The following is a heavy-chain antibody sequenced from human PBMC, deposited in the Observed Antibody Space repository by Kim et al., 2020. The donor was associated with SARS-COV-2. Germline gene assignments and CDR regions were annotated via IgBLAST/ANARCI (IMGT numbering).Heavy chain of an antibody. CDR2: INPSGGST. CDR1: GYTFTSYY. Sequence: ASVKVSCKASGYTFTSYYMHWVRQAPGQGLEWMGIINPSGGSTSYAQKFQGRVTMTRDTSTSTVYMELSSLRSEDTAVYYCATTGSRYYFDYWGQGTLVTVSS. V-gene: IGHV1-46*01. D-gene: IGHD1-1*01. CDR3: ATTGSRYYFDY. J-gene: IGHJ4*02.